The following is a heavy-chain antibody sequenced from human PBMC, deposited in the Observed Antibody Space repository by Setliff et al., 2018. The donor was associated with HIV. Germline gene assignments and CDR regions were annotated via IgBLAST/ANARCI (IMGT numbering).Heavy chain of an antibody. J-gene: IGHJ5*02. Sequence: SLKISCAASGFTFNNAWMTWVRQAPGKGLEWVGHIKGKTDGGTTDYAAPVKGRFTISRDDSKTTLYLQMNSLKTEDTAVYYCTTEDPWLRFGHWGQGTLVTVSS. CDR2: IKGKTDGGTT. V-gene: IGHV3-15*01. D-gene: IGHD5-12*01. CDR1: GFTFNNAW. CDR3: TTEDPWLRFGH.